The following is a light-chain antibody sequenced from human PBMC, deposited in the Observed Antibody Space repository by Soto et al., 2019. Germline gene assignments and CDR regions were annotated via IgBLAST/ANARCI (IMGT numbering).Light chain of an antibody. V-gene: IGKV3-20*01. CDR1: QSVSSSY. CDR3: QQYGSSRT. J-gene: IGKJ5*01. Sequence: EIVLTQSPGTLSLSPGERATLSCRASQSVSSSYLAWYQQKPGQAPRLLIYGASSRATGIPDGFSGRGSGTDFTLTISRLEPEDFAVYYCQQYGSSRTFGQGTRLEIK. CDR2: GAS.